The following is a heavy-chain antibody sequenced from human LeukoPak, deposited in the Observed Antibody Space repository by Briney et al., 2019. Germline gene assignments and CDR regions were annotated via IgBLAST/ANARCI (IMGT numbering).Heavy chain of an antibody. V-gene: IGHV4-39*07. CDR2: IHHGGST. CDR1: GGSISSSSYY. CDR3: ARDETLTALFDY. Sequence: SETLSLTCTVSGGSISSSSYYWGWIRQPPGKGLERIGSIHHGGSTYYNPSLKSRVTISVDTSKNQFSLKVTSVTAADSAVYYCARDETLTALFDYWGQGTLVTVSS. J-gene: IGHJ4*02.